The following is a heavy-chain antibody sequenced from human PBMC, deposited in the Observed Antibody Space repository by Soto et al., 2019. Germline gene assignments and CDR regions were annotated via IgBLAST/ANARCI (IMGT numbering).Heavy chain of an antibody. CDR2: INPNSGGT. V-gene: IGHV1-2*02. CDR3: ARIRYYYGSGSGMDV. D-gene: IGHD3-10*01. Sequence: QVQLVQSGAEVQKPGASVKVSCKASGYTFTGYYMHWVRQAPGQGREWMGLINPNSGGTNYAQKFHGRVTMNRDASISTAYMELSRRRSDDTAVYYGARIRYYYGSGSGMDVWGQGTTVTVSS. CDR1: GYTFTGYY. J-gene: IGHJ6*02.